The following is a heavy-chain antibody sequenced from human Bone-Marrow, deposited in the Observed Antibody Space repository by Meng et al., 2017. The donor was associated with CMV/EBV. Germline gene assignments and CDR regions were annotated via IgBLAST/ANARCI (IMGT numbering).Heavy chain of an antibody. V-gene: IGHV1-18*01. J-gene: IGHJ4*02. CDR2: ISAYNGNT. CDR3: AVTYYYDSSGYYSFDY. Sequence: VQVVQSGAEVKKPGASVKVSCKASGYTFTSYGISWVRQAPGQGLEWMGWISAYNGNTNYAQKLQGRVTMTTDTSTSTAYMELRSLRSDDTAVYYCAVTYYYDSSGYYSFDYWGQGTLVTVSS. D-gene: IGHD3-22*01. CDR1: GYTFTSYG.